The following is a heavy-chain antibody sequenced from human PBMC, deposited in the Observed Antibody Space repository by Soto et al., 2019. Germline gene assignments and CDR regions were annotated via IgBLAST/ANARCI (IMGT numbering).Heavy chain of an antibody. D-gene: IGHD3-22*01. J-gene: IGHJ4*02. Sequence: GSLRLSCAASGFTFSSYAMSWVRQAPGKGLEWVSAISGSGVSTYYADSVKGRFTISRDNSKNTLYLQMNSLRAEDTAVYYCAKSPGMYFYDSSGYYHYDNWGQGTLVTVSS. CDR3: AKSPGMYFYDSSGYYHYDN. CDR2: ISGSGVST. CDR1: GFTFSSYA. V-gene: IGHV3-23*01.